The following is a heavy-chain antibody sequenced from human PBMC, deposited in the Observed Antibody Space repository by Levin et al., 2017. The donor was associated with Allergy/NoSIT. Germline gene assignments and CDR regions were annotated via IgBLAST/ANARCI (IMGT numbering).Heavy chain of an antibody. D-gene: IGHD3-3*01. CDR1: GFTFSNAW. Sequence: GGSLRLSCAASGFTFSNAWMSWVRQAPGKGLEWVGRIKSKTDGGTTDYAAPVKGRFTISRDDSKNTLYLQMNSLKTEDTAVYYCTTGDYDFWSGYPFFGLNWGQGTLVTVSS. J-gene: IGHJ4*02. V-gene: IGHV3-15*01. CDR2: IKSKTDGGTT. CDR3: TTGDYDFWSGYPFFGLN.